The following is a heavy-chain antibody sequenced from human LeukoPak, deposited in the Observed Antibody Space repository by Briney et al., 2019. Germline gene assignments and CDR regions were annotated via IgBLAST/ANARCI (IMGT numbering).Heavy chain of an antibody. CDR1: GYTFRRYV. D-gene: IGHD2-2*01. V-gene: IGHV1-2*02. J-gene: IGHJ5*02. CDR2: INPNSGGT. CDR3: AAVRFVVVPAAMRGWFDP. Sequence: GASVKVSCKASGYTFRRYVMSWVRQAPGQGLEWMGWINPNSGGTNYAQKFQGRVTMTRDTSISTAYMELSRLRSDDTAVYYCAAVRFVVVPAAMRGWFDPWGQGTLVTVSS.